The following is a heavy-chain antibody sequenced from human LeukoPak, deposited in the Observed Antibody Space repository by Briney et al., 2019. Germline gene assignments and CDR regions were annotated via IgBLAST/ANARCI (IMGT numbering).Heavy chain of an antibody. J-gene: IGHJ4*02. CDR3: AKRGYSYGYGYYFDY. CDR2: IKQDGSEK. CDR1: GFTFSSYW. D-gene: IGHD5-18*01. V-gene: IGHV3-7*01. Sequence: GGSLRLSCAASGFTFSSYWMSWVRQAPGKGLEWVANIKQDGSEKYYVDSVKGRSTISRDNAKNSLYLQMNSLRAEDTAVYYCAKRGYSYGYGYYFDYWGQGTLVTVSS.